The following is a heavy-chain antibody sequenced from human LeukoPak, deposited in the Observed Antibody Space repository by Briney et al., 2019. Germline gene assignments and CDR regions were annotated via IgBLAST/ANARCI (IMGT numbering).Heavy chain of an antibody. Sequence: ETSETLSLTCTVSGGSINSNDYFWGWFRQPPGKGLEWIGSISYSGSTYYNPSVQSRVTISEDTSRNQFFLKLTSLTAADTAVFYCARRSSSSGYYYYMDVWGKGTTVTVSS. CDR2: ISYSGST. V-gene: IGHV4-39*01. CDR1: GGSINSNDYF. CDR3: ARRSSSSGYYYYMDV. J-gene: IGHJ6*03. D-gene: IGHD6-6*01.